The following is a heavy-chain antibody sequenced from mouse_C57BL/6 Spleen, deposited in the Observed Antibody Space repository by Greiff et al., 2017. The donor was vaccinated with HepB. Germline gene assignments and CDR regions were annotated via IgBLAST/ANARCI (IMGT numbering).Heavy chain of an antibody. CDR2: IYPGDGDT. CDR1: GYAFSSSW. CDR3: ARWESSGYFDY. V-gene: IGHV1-82*01. Sequence: QVQLQQSGPELVKPGASVKISCKASGYAFSSSWMNWVKQRPGKGLEWIGRIYPGDGDTNYNGKFKGKATLTADKSSSTAYMQLSSLTSEDSAVYFCARWESSGYFDYWGQGTTLTVSS. J-gene: IGHJ2*01. D-gene: IGHD3-2*02.